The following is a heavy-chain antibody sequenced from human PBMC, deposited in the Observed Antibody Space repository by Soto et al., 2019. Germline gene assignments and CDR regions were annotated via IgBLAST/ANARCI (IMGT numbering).Heavy chain of an antibody. CDR2: INSDGSST. CDR3: ARGGGLDGCCDL. Sequence: EVQLVESGGGLVQPGGSLRLSCAASGFTFSSYWMHWVRQAPGKGLVWVSRINSDGSSTSYANSVKGRFTISRDNAKNTTYLKMNSLRAEETAVYYWARGGGLDGCCDLGGRGTLVTVSS. CDR1: GFTFSSYW. J-gene: IGHJ2*01. D-gene: IGHD3-16*01. V-gene: IGHV3-74*01.